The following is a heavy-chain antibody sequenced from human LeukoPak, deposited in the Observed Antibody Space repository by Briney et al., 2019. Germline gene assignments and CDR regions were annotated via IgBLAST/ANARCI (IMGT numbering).Heavy chain of an antibody. V-gene: IGHV3-30-3*01. CDR2: ISYDGTNK. Sequence: GGSLRLSCAASGFTFSNYAMHWVRQAPGKGLDWVAVISYDGTNKYYADSVKGRFTISRDNSKNTMYLQMNSLRAEDTAMYYCARAPMSYDSSGFGGAFDIRGQGTMVTVSS. CDR1: GFTFSNYA. J-gene: IGHJ3*02. CDR3: ARAPMSYDSSGFGGAFDI. D-gene: IGHD3-22*01.